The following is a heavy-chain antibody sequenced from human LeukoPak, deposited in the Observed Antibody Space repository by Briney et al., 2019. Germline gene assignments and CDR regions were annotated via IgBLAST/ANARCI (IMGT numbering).Heavy chain of an antibody. CDR3: AREGPGSYFDY. CDR2: ISYDGSNK. CDR1: GFTFCSYG. Sequence: PGGSLRLSCAASGFTFCSYGMHWVRQAPGKGLEWVAVISYDGSNKYYADSVKGRFTISRDNSKNTLYLQMNSLRAEDTAVYYCAREGPGSYFDYWGQGTLVTVSS. V-gene: IGHV3-30*03. J-gene: IGHJ4*02.